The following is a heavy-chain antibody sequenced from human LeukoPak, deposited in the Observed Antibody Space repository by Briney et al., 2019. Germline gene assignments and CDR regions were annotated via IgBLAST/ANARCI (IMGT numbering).Heavy chain of an antibody. V-gene: IGHV1-46*01. J-gene: IGHJ3*02. D-gene: IGHD6-19*01. CDR1: GYTFTSYY. CDR3: GGSSGWYEAFDI. Sequence: GASVKVSCKASGYTFTSYYMHWVRQAPGQGLEWMGIINPSGGSTSYAQKFQGRVTMTRDTSTSTVYMELSSLRSEDTAVYYCGGSSGWYEAFDIWGQGTVVTVSS. CDR2: INPSGGST.